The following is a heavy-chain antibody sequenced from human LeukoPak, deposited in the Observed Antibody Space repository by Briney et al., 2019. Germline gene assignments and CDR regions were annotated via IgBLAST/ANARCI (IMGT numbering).Heavy chain of an antibody. J-gene: IGHJ5*02. D-gene: IGHD6-13*01. CDR2: IYHSGTT. CDR3: SRVAAAANWFDP. V-gene: IGHV4-30-2*01. CDR1: GGSISSGGYY. Sequence: PSETLSLTCTVSGGSISSGGYYWSWIRQPPGKGLEWIGYIYHSGTTYYNPSLKSRVTISVDRSKNQFSLKLSSVTAADTAVYYCSRVAAAANWFDPWGQGTLVTVSS.